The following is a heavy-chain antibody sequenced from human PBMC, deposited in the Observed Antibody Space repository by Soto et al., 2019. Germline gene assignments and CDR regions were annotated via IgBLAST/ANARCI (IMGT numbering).Heavy chain of an antibody. J-gene: IGHJ4*02. D-gene: IGHD2-2*01. CDR2: ISYDGDNA. CDR1: GFTFSNYG. Sequence: QVQLVESGGGVVQPGRSLRLSCAASGFTFSNYGMHWVRQAPGKGLEWVAIISYDGDNAYYADSVRGRFTISRDNSKNTLYLQTSSLRHEDTAVYYCAKDGGPVYCNSPGCSAKHFDYWGQGTRVTVS. CDR3: AKDGGPVYCNSPGCSAKHFDY. V-gene: IGHV3-30*18.